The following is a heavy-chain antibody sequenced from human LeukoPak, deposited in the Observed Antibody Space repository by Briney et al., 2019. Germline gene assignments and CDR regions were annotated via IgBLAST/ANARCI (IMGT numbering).Heavy chain of an antibody. J-gene: IGHJ4*02. Sequence: GGSLRLSCAASGFTFTSYPMGWVRQAPGKRLEWVSSISRSGDDTYYADSVRGRFTISRDNSKNTLYLQMNSLRAEDTAIYYCAKDQLLGWGQGTQVTVSS. CDR3: AKDQLLG. CDR1: GFTFTSYP. V-gene: IGHV3-23*01. D-gene: IGHD3-10*01. CDR2: ISRSGDDT.